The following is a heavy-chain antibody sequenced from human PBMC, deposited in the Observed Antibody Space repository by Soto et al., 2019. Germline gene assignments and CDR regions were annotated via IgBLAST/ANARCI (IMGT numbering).Heavy chain of an antibody. V-gene: IGHV3-7*01. Sequence: PGGSLRLSCVGSGFTFSDYWVTWVRQVPGQGPEWVANINTDGNERYYVDFVEGRFSISRDNAKRSVYLEMNRLRADDTAVYFCARDEPHYSAAGSYKHWGRGTLVTVSS. J-gene: IGHJ4*02. CDR3: ARDEPHYSAAGSYKH. D-gene: IGHD3-10*01. CDR1: GFTFSDYW. CDR2: INTDGNER.